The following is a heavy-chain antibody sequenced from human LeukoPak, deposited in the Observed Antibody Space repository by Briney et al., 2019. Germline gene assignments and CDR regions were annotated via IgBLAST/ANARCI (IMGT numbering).Heavy chain of an antibody. D-gene: IGHD3-10*01. CDR3: ARGDYGSGTTGY. Sequence: SQTLSLTCTVSGGSVSSGGYYWNWIRQHPGKGLEWIGYIYDSGSTFYNPSLKSRVTISVDTSKNQFSLKLSSVTAADTAVYYCARGDYGSGTTGYWGQGTLVTVSS. V-gene: IGHV4-31*03. J-gene: IGHJ4*02. CDR1: GGSVSSGGYY. CDR2: IYDSGST.